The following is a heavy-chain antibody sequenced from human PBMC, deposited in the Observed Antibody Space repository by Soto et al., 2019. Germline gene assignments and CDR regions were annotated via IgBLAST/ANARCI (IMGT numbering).Heavy chain of an antibody. CDR2: ISGSGGST. CDR1: GFPFTTDA. J-gene: IGHJ6*02. V-gene: IGHV3-23*01. CDR3: AKVKEEQLSRYYYYGMDV. D-gene: IGHD6-6*01. Sequence: GGSLRLSCAASGFPFTTDAMSWVRQAPGQGLEWVSAISGSGGSTYYADSVKGRFTNSRDNSKNTLYLQMSSLRAEDTAVYYCAKVKEEQLSRYYYYGMDVWGQGTTVTVSS.